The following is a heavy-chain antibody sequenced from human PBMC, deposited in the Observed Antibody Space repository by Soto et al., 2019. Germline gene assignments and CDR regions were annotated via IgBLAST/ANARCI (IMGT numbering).Heavy chain of an antibody. V-gene: IGHV3-23*01. D-gene: IGHD3-9*01. CDR1: DFIFLDYA. Sequence: LRLSCAASDFIFLDYAMTWVRQAPGKGLEWVSTISRDGSNTHYADSVKGRFTISRDNSKKTLYLEMSSLRGEDTAFYYCTKDPSTGYADHWGQGTLVTVSS. CDR3: TKDPSTGYADH. CDR2: ISRDGSNT. J-gene: IGHJ4*02.